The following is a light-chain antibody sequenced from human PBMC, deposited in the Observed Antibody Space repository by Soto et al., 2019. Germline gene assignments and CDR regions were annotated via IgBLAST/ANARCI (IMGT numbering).Light chain of an antibody. CDR3: QQYNNWLRT. V-gene: IGKV3-15*01. CDR1: QSVSSN. CDR2: GAS. J-gene: IGKJ1*01. Sequence: EIVLTQSPATLSLSLGESATLSCRASQSVSSNLAWYQQKPGQAPRLLIYGASTRPTGIPARFSGSGSGTEFTLTISSLQSEDFAVYYCQQYNNWLRTFGQGTKVDIK.